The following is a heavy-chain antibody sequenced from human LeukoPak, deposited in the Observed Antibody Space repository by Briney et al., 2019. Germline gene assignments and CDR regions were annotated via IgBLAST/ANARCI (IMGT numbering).Heavy chain of an antibody. D-gene: IGHD3-10*01. CDR2: IYYSGST. Sequence: PSETLSLTCTVSGGFISSYYWSWIRQPPGKGLEWIGYIYYSGSTNYNPSLKSRVTISVDTSKNQFSLKLSSVTAADTAVYYCARGVNYYGSGSYYYFDYWGQGTLVTVSS. CDR3: ARGVNYYGSGSYYYFDY. CDR1: GGFISSYY. J-gene: IGHJ4*02. V-gene: IGHV4-59*01.